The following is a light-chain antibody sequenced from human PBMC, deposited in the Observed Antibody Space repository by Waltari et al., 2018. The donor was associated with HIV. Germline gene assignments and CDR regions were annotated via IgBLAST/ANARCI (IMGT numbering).Light chain of an antibody. Sequence: QSALTQPASVSGSPGPSITTSCTATSSAVWGYILVYWYQQHPGKAPKLMIYECSKRPSGVSSRFSGSKSGNPASLTISGLQAEDEADYYGCAYAGSTTYVIFGGGTKLTVL. CDR3: CAYAGSTTYVI. J-gene: IGLJ2*01. CDR1: SSAVWGYIL. CDR2: ECS. V-gene: IGLV2-23*01.